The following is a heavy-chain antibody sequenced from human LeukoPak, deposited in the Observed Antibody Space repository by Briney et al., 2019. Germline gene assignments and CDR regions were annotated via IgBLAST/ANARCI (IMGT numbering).Heavy chain of an antibody. D-gene: IGHD2-8*01. CDR2: TYYRSKWYN. CDR3: ARGWRCTNGVCPNYYMDV. Sequence: SQTLSLTCAISGDSVSSNSAAWNWIRQSPSRGLEWLGRTYYRSKWYNDYAVSVKSRITINPDTSKNQFSLRLNSVTPEDTAVYYCARGWRCTNGVCPNYYMDVWGKGTTVTVSS. V-gene: IGHV6-1*01. J-gene: IGHJ6*03. CDR1: GDSVSSNSAA.